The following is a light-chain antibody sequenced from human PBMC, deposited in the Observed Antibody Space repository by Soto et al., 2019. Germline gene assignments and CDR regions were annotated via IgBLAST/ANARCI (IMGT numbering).Light chain of an antibody. CDR1: QSISTW. V-gene: IGKV1-5*03. Sequence: DIQMTQSPSTLSASVGDRVTITCRASQSISTWLAWYQQEPGKAPKLLIHKASSLQSGVPSRFSGSGSGTEFTLTISSLQPDDFATYSCQQYYTYSRTFGQGTKVGIK. CDR3: QQYYTYSRT. J-gene: IGKJ1*01. CDR2: KAS.